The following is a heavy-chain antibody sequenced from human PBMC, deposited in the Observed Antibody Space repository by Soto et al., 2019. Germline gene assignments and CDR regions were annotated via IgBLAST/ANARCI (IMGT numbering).Heavy chain of an antibody. CDR2: INHSGST. J-gene: IGHJ4*02. V-gene: IGHV4-34*01. Sequence: QVQLQQWGAGLLKPSETLSLTCAVYGGSFSGYYWSWIRQPPGKGLEWIGEINHSGSTNYNPSLKSXVTISVDTSKNQFSLKLSXXXAADTAVYYCARARGERRFDYWGQGTLVTVSS. CDR1: GGSFSGYY. CDR3: ARARGERRFDY. D-gene: IGHD1-1*01.